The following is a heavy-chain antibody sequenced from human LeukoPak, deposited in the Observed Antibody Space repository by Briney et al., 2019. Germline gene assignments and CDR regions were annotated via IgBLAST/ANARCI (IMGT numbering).Heavy chain of an antibody. CDR2: IYYSGST. CDR3: ARGSNSGSYHGGL. D-gene: IGHD1-26*01. V-gene: IGHV4-59*01. Sequence: SSETLSLTCAVSGGSISSYYWSWIRQPPGKGLEWIGHIYYSGSTNYNPSLKSRVTISVDTSKNQFSLKLSSVTDADTAVYYCARGSNSGSYHGGLWGRGTLVTVSS. J-gene: IGHJ2*01. CDR1: GGSISSYY.